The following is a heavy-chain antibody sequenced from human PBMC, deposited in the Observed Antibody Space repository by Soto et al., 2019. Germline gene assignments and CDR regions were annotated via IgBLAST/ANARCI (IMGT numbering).Heavy chain of an antibody. CDR3: ARDADILTGYYIREWDY. CDR2: ISSSSSYI. V-gene: IGHV3-21*01. J-gene: IGHJ4*02. CDR1: GFTFSSYS. D-gene: IGHD3-9*01. Sequence: EVQLVESGGVLVKPGGSLRLSCAASGFTFSSYSMNWVRQAPGKWLEWVSSISSSSSYIYYADSVKGRFTISRDNAKNSLYLQMNSLRAEDTAVYYCARDADILTGYYIREWDYWGQGTLVTVSS.